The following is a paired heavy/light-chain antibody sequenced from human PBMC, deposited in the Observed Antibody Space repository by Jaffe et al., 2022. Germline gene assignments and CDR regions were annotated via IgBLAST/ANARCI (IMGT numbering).Heavy chain of an antibody. V-gene: IGHV4-59*11. CDR3: AKDKLRMTMIRGVVTPIPDALET. Sequence: QVQLQESGPGLVKPSETLSLTCTVSGVSISSHCWTWIRQPPGKGLEWIGHTYNGGSDKYNPSLRSRVTISVDTSKNQFSLNLRSVTAADTAVYYCAKDKLRMTMIRGVVTPIPDALETWGQGTMVTVSS. CDR1: GVSISSHC. J-gene: IGHJ3*02. D-gene: IGHD3-10*01. CDR2: TYNGGSD.
Light chain of an antibody. CDR1: QSVTSDY. CDR2: GAS. J-gene: IGKJ1*01. Sequence: EFVLTQSPGTLSLSPGERATLSCRASQSVTSDYLAWYQQKPGRAPRLLIHGASSRATGIPDRFSGGGSGTDFTLTISRLEAEDFAVYYCQHYGTSPWTFGQGTKVEIK. CDR3: QHYGTSPWT. V-gene: IGKV3-20*01.